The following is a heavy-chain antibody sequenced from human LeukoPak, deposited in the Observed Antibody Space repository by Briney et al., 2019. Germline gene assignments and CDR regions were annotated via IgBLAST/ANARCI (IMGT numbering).Heavy chain of an antibody. CDR2: INPNSGGT. D-gene: IGHD6-13*01. Sequence: GASVKVSCKASGYTFTSYGISWVRQAPGQGLEWMGWINPNSGGTNYAQKFQGRVTMTRDTSISTAYMELSRLRSDDTAVYYCAREGSSHYYYYMDVWGKGTTVTDSS. CDR1: GYTFTSYG. CDR3: AREGSSHYYYYMDV. V-gene: IGHV1-2*02. J-gene: IGHJ6*03.